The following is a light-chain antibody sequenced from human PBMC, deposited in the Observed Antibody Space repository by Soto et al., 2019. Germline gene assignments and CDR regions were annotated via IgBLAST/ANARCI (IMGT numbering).Light chain of an antibody. Sequence: QSVLAQPPSASGSPGQSVTISCTGTSSDVGAYNYVSWYQQLPGKAPKLIIYEVSKRPSGVPDRFSGSKSGNTASLTVSGLQAEDEADYYCTSYAGTYILFYVFGTGTKVTVL. J-gene: IGLJ1*01. CDR1: SSDVGAYNY. CDR2: EVS. V-gene: IGLV2-8*01. CDR3: TSYAGTYILFYV.